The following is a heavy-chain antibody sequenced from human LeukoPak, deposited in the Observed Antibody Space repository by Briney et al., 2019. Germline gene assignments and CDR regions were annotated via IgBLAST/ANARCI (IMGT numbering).Heavy chain of an antibody. D-gene: IGHD6-25*01. V-gene: IGHV1-69*13. CDR3: ARDEKPSSGSPTLPNDAFDI. Sequence: SVKVSCKASGGTFSSYAISWVRQAPGQGFEWMGGIIPIFGTANYAQKFQGRVTITADESTSTAYMELSSLRSEDTAVYYCARDEKPSSGSPTLPNDAFDIWGQGTMVTVSS. CDR2: IIPIFGTA. J-gene: IGHJ3*02. CDR1: GGTFSSYA.